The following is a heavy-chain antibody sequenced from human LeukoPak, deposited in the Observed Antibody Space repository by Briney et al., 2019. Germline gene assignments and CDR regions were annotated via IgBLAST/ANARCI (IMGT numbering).Heavy chain of an antibody. CDR1: GFTFNTYA. J-gene: IGHJ4*02. Sequence: GGSLRLSCAASGFTFNTYAMHWVRQAPGKGLEWVAVIWSDGNNKYYADCVKGRFTISRDNSKNTLSQQMKSLRAEDTAVYYCARDQIPITVAAPGYWGQGTLVTVSS. CDR2: IWSDGNNK. D-gene: IGHD6-19*01. CDR3: ARDQIPITVAAPGY. V-gene: IGHV3-33*01.